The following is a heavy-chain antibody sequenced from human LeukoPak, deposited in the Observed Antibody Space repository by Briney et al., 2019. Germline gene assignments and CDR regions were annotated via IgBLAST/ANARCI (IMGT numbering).Heavy chain of an antibody. D-gene: IGHD3-22*01. Sequence: SSETLSFTCTVSGGSISRSYWSWIRQPAGKGLEWIGRVYSSGSTNYNPSLKSRVTMSVDTSKNQFSLKLNSVTAADTAVYYCARDARYYDSTGYSSSYFDPWGQGTLVTVSS. J-gene: IGHJ5*02. CDR1: GGSISRSY. V-gene: IGHV4-4*07. CDR2: VYSSGST. CDR3: ARDARYYDSTGYSSSYFDP.